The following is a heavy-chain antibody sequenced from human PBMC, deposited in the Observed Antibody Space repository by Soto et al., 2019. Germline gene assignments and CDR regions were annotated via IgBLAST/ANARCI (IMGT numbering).Heavy chain of an antibody. Sequence: GASVKVSCKASGYTFTSYDINWVRQATGQGLEWMGWMNPNSGNTGYAQKFQGRVTMTRNTSISTAYMELSSLRSEDTAVYYCARARKSRITIFGVVATPRENWFDPWGQGTLVTVSS. J-gene: IGHJ5*02. CDR3: ARARKSRITIFGVVATPRENWFDP. CDR2: MNPNSGNT. V-gene: IGHV1-8*01. CDR1: GYTFTSYD. D-gene: IGHD3-3*01.